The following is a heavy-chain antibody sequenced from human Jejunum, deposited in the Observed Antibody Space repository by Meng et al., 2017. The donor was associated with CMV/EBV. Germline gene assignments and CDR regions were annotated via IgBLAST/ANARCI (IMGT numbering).Heavy chain of an antibody. J-gene: IGHJ4*02. Sequence: PGGVLRLCCIVSGRHVRSNQMTWVRRAPGKGLEWVSVLYNGGSPHYADSVKGRFTISRDNSRNTLYLQTTSLRAEDTAVYYGARGTMTTNFEYWGQGTLVTVSS. V-gene: IGHV3-53*01. CDR1: GRHVRSNQ. D-gene: IGHD4-17*01. CDR2: LYNGGSP. CDR3: ARGTMTTNFEY.